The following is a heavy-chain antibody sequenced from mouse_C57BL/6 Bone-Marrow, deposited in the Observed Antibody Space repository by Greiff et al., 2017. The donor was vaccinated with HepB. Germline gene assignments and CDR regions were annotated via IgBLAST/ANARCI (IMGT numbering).Heavy chain of an antibody. J-gene: IGHJ4*01. CDR2: SRNKANDYTT. V-gene: IGHV7-1*01. CDR3: ARDERLLTAMDY. Sequence: EVHLVESGGGLVQSGRSLRLSCATSGFTFSDFYMEWVRQAPGKGLEWIAASRNKANDYTTEYSASVKGRFIVSRDTSQSILYLQMNALRAEDTAIYYCARDERLLTAMDYWGQGTSVTVSS. D-gene: IGHD1-1*01. CDR1: GFTFSDFY.